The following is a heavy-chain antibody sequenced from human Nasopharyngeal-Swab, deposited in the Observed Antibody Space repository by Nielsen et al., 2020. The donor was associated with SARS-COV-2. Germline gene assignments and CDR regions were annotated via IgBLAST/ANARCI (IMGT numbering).Heavy chain of an antibody. J-gene: IGHJ5*02. CDR2: TYQSGAT. CDR1: GGSVYSGDYA. D-gene: IGHD3-10*01. Sequence: SETLSLTCGVSGGSVYSGDYAWSWIRQPPGKGLECIGYTYQSGATYYNPSFRSRVTISFDRPNNQFSLRLNSVTAADTAMYFCTRGIRGSLWFDPWGQGTLVTVSS. CDR3: TRGIRGSLWFDP. V-gene: IGHV4-30-2*01.